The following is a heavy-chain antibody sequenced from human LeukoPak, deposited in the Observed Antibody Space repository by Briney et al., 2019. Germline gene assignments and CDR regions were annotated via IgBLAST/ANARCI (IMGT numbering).Heavy chain of an antibody. J-gene: IGHJ4*02. D-gene: IGHD6-13*01. V-gene: IGHV3-48*01. Sequence: GGSRRLSCAASGFTFSSYSMNWVRQAPGKGLEWVSYISSSSSTIYYADSVQGRFTISRDNAKNSLYLQMNSLRAEDTAVYYCAKRIAAAGKHHFAYWGQGSLVTVSS. CDR1: GFTFSSYS. CDR3: AKRIAAAGKHHFAY. CDR2: ISSSSSTI.